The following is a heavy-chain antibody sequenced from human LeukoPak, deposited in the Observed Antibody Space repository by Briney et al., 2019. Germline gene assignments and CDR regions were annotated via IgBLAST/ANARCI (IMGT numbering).Heavy chain of an antibody. V-gene: IGHV3-30*02. CDR3: AKDQSYSSSWAEG. J-gene: IGHJ4*02. D-gene: IGHD6-13*01. CDR2: IRYDGSNK. Sequence: PGGSLRLSCAASGFTFSSYGMHWVRQAPGKGLEWVAFIRYDGSNKYYADSVKGRFTISRDNSKNTLYLQMNSLRAEDTAVYYCAKDQSYSSSWAEGWGQGTLVTVSS. CDR1: GFTFSSYG.